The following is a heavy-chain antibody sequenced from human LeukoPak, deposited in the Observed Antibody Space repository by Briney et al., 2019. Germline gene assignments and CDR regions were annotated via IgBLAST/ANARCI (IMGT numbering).Heavy chain of an antibody. CDR2: INSYTGNT. D-gene: IGHD1-1*01. CDR1: GYTFTSYG. V-gene: IGHV1-18*01. J-gene: IGHJ4*02. CDR3: ARDKATVQHQD. Sequence: ASVKVSCKASGYTFTSYGISWVRQAPGQGLEWMGWINSYTGNTNYTQNFQGRVTMTTDTSTSTAYMDLRSLRSDDTPVYDCARDKATVQHQDWGQGTLVTVSS.